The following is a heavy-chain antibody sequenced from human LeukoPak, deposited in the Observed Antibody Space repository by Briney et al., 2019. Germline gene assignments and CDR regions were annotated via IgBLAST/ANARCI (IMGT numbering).Heavy chain of an antibody. CDR2: ISGSGGST. V-gene: IGHV3-23*01. D-gene: IGHD4-17*01. CDR1: GFTFSSYS. Sequence: GGSLRLSCAASGFTFSSYSMNWVRQAPGKGLEWVSAISGSGGSTYYADSVKGRFTISRDNPKNTLYLQMNSLRAEDTAVYYCAKTTVSGGPYDYWGQGTLVTVSS. J-gene: IGHJ4*02. CDR3: AKTTVSGGPYDY.